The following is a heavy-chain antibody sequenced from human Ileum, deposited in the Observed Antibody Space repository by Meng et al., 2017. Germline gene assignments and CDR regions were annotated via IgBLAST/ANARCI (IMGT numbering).Heavy chain of an antibody. Sequence: HVQLQQSGPVLVKHSQTRSLNCAISGDSVSSDTGAWNWIRQSPSRGLEWLGRTYYRSRWYNNYAVSVKSRITINPDTSKNQFSLQLNSVTPDDTAVYYCAGKDWGEGLDFWDQGTLVTVSS. D-gene: IGHD7-27*01. CDR3: AGKDWGEGLDF. CDR1: GDSVSSDTGA. V-gene: IGHV6-1*01. CDR2: TYYRSRWYN. J-gene: IGHJ4*02.